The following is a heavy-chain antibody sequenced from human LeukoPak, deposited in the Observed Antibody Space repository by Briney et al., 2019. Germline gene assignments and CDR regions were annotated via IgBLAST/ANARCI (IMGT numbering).Heavy chain of an antibody. CDR2: IYSTAST. V-gene: IGHV4-59*01. CDR1: GGSINSYY. CDR3: ARGDKWRLPLEY. D-gene: IGHD1-26*01. Sequence: SETLSLTCTVSGGSINSYYWSWIRQPPGKGLEWIAYIYSTASTDYNPSLESRVTISIATSKNQFSLKLSSVTAADTAVYYCARGDKWRLPLEYWGQGTLVTVSS. J-gene: IGHJ4*02.